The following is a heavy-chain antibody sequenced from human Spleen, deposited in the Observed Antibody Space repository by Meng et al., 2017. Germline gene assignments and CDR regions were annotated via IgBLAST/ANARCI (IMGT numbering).Heavy chain of an antibody. Sequence: GGSLRLSCAASGFSFSDSSMVWVRQAPGKGLEWVSSIGSSSFYRHYADSVKGRFTMSRDNAKNSLYLQMNSLRAEDTALYYCARDYCSGGSCYPGDAFDIWGQGTMVTVSS. D-gene: IGHD2-15*01. CDR2: IGSSSFYR. CDR3: ARDYCSGGSCYPGDAFDI. CDR1: GFSFSDSS. J-gene: IGHJ3*02. V-gene: IGHV3-21*01.